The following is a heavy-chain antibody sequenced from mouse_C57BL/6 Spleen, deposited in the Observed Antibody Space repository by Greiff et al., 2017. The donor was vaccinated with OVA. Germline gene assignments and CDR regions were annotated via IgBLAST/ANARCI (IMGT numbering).Heavy chain of an antibody. CDR2: ISGGGGNT. CDR1: GFTFSSYT. CDR3: ARHTYDYDAMDY. Sequence: EVKLVESGGGLVKPGGSLKLSCAASGFTFSSYTMSWVRQTPEKRLEWVATISGGGGNTYYPDSVKGRFTISRDNAKNTLYLQMSSLRSEDTALYYCARHTYDYDAMDYWGQGTSVTVSS. J-gene: IGHJ4*01. V-gene: IGHV5-9*01.